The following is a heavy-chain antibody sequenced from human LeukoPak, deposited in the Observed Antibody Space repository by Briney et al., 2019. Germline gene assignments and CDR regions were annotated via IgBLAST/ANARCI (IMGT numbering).Heavy chain of an antibody. CDR2: INHSGST. V-gene: IGHV4-34*01. CDR3: ARGSVRFVKNWFDP. Sequence: SETLSLTCAVYGGSFSGYYWSWIRQPPGKGLEWIGEINHSGSTNYNPSLKSRVTISVDTSKNQFSLKLSSVTAADTAAYYCARGSVRFVKNWFDPWGQGTLVTVSS. D-gene: IGHD3-3*01. CDR1: GGSFSGYY. J-gene: IGHJ5*02.